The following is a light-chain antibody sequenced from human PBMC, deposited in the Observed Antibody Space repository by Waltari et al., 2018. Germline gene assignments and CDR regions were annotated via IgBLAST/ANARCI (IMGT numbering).Light chain of an antibody. CDR3: AAWSGV. CDR1: SSSIGPNY. V-gene: IGLV1-47*01. CDR2: RNN. Sequence: QSVLTQPPSASGTPGQRVTISYSGSSSSIGPNYVYWHQQVPGTAPKLPIYRNNQRPSGVPDRFSGSQSGTSASLAISGLRSEDEADYYCAAWSGVFGRGTKLTV. J-gene: IGLJ3*02.